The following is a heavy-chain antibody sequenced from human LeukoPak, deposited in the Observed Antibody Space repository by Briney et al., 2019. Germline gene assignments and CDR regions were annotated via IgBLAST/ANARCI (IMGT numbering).Heavy chain of an antibody. D-gene: IGHD4-23*01. J-gene: IGHJ6*03. CDR1: EFTFSSYA. Sequence: GGSLRLSCATSEFTFSSYAMSWVRQAPGKGLEWVSGISGSGGSTDYADSVKGRFTISRDNSKNTLYLQMNSLRAEDTAVYYCAKDYGGNSFYYYYYMDVWGKGTTVTVSS. V-gene: IGHV3-23*01. CDR3: AKDYGGNSFYYYYYMDV. CDR2: ISGSGGST.